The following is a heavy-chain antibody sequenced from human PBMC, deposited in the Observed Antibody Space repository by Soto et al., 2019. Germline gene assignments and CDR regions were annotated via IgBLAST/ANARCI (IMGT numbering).Heavy chain of an antibody. CDR3: ARLGGTRGVGFLGGMDV. J-gene: IGHJ6*02. D-gene: IGHD2-15*01. Sequence: QVQLQESGPGLVKPSQTLFLTCTVSGGSISSGGYYWSWIRQHPGKGLEWIGYIYYSGSTYYNPSLNSRVTISVDTYKHQFSLKLSSVTAADTAVYYCARLGGTRGVGFLGGMDVWGQGTTVTVSS. CDR1: GGSISSGGYY. CDR2: IYYSGST. V-gene: IGHV4-31*03.